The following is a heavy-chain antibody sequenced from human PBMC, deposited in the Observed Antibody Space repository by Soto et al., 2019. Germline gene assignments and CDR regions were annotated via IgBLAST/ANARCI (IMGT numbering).Heavy chain of an antibody. CDR2: INPNSGGT. V-gene: IGHV1-2*04. J-gene: IGHJ6*02. Sequence: GASVNVSCKASGYTFTGYYMHWVRQAPGQGLEWMGWINPNSGGTNYAQKFQGWVTMTRDTSISTACMELSRLRSDDTAVYYCARDLAVAGTDYYYGMDVWGQGTTVTVSS. CDR1: GYTFTGYY. CDR3: ARDLAVAGTDYYYGMDV. D-gene: IGHD6-19*01.